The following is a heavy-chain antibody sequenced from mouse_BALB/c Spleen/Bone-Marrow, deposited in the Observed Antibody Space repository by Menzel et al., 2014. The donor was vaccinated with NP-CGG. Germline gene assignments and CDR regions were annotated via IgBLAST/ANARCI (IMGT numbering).Heavy chain of an antibody. V-gene: IGHV1-67*01. D-gene: IGHD2-1*01. CDR2: ISTYSGNT. CDR1: GYTFTDYA. Sequence: LVGSGPELVRPGVSVKISCKGSGYTFTDYAMHRVKQSRAKSLEWIGVISTYSGNTNYNQKFKDKATMAVDKSSSTAYMELARLTTEESAIYYCASPISYGNYEGFAYWGQGTLVTVSA. CDR3: ASPISYGNYEGFAY. J-gene: IGHJ3*01.